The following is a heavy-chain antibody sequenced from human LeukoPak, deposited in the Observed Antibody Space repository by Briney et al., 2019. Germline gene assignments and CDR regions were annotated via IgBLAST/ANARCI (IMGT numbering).Heavy chain of an antibody. V-gene: IGHV1-8*01. CDR2: MNPNSGNT. D-gene: IGHD2-2*02. J-gene: IGHJ4*02. Sequence: ASVKVSCKASGYTFTSYDINWVRQATGQGLEWMGWMNPNSGNTGYAQKFQGRVTMTRNTSISTAYMELSGLRSEDTAVYYCARGPNTQIYPPFDYWGQGTLVTVSS. CDR3: ARGPNTQIYPPFDY. CDR1: GYTFTSYD.